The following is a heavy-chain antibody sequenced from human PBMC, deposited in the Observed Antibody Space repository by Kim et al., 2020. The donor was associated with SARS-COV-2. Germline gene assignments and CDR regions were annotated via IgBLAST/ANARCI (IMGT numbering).Heavy chain of an antibody. D-gene: IGHD2-2*01. J-gene: IGHJ5*02. CDR3: ARLRSTLVPFDP. Sequence: NYRPSFQGHVTISADKSINTAYLQWSSLKASDTAMYYCARLRSTLVPFDPWGQGTLVTVSS. V-gene: IGHV5-10-1*01.